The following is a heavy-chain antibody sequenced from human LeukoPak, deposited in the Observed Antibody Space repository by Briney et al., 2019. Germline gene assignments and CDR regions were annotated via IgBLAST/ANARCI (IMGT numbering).Heavy chain of an antibody. CDR2: ISHGGTT. D-gene: IGHD6-19*01. V-gene: IGHV4-4*02. J-gene: IGHJ4*02. CDR3: ENWLSAPTPPFDY. Sequence: PSETLSLTCAVFADSITRSDWWGWVRQPPGKGLEWVGEISHGGTTNYNPSLKSRVSISVDKSKNQFSLKLNSVTAADTAGYYCENWLSAPTPPFDYGGQGPL. CDR1: ADSITRSDW.